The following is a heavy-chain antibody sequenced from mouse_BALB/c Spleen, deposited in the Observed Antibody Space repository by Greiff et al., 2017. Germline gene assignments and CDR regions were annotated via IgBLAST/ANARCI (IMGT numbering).Heavy chain of an antibody. V-gene: IGHV14-3*02. CDR2: IDPANGNT. CDR1: GFNIKDTY. Sequence: VQLQQSGAELVKPGASVKLSCTASGFNIKDTYMHWVKQRPEQGLEWIGRIDPANGNTKYDPKFQGKATITADTSSNTAYLQLISLTSEDTAVYYCAREGGNYVDAMDYWGQGTSVTVSS. J-gene: IGHJ4*01. D-gene: IGHD2-1*01. CDR3: AREGGNYVDAMDY.